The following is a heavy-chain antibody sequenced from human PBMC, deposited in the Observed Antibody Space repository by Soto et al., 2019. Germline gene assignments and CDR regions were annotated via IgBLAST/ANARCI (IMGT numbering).Heavy chain of an antibody. J-gene: IGHJ4*02. CDR2: IYWDDDK. CDR3: AHRLQIAVTGTLDY. V-gene: IGHV2-5*02. Sequence: QITLKESGPTLVKPTQTLTLTCTFSGFSLSTSGVGVGWIRQPPGKALEWLALIYWDDDKRYSPSLKSRLTITKDASKNQVVLTMTIMDPMDTATYYCAHRLQIAVTGTLDYWGQGTLVTVSS. D-gene: IGHD6-19*01. CDR1: GFSLSTSGVG.